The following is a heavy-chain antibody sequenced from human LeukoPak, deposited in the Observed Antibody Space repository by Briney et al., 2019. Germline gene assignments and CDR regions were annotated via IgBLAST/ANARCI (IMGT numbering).Heavy chain of an antibody. Sequence: PSETLSLTCAVSGGSFSSNNWSTWVRQPPGKGLEWIGAIHHSGNTNYNPSLKSRVTISVDTSKNQFSLKLSSVTAADTAVYYCAARDPYYYYGMDVWGQGTTVTVSS. J-gene: IGHJ6*02. V-gene: IGHV4-4*02. D-gene: IGHD5-24*01. CDR1: GGSFSSNNW. CDR2: IHHSGNT. CDR3: AARDPYYYYGMDV.